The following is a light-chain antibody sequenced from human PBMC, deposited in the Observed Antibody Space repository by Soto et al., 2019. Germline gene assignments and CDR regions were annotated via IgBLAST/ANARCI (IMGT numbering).Light chain of an antibody. Sequence: QPVLTQSPSASASLGASVKLTCTLSSGHSSYAIAWHQQQPEKGPRYLMKLNSDVSHSKGDGIPDRFSGSSSGAERYLTISSLQSEDEADYYCQTWGTGIQGVFGGGTQVTVL. CDR1: SGHSSYA. CDR3: QTWGTGIQGV. J-gene: IGLJ3*02. V-gene: IGLV4-69*01. CDR2: LNSDVSH.